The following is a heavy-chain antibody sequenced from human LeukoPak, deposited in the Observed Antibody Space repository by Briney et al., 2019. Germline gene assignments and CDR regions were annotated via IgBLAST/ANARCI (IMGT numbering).Heavy chain of an antibody. CDR2: INPNSGGT. D-gene: IGHD1-26*01. CDR3: ARDHEGWELIRI. CDR1: GYTFTGYY. V-gene: IGHV1-2*02. J-gene: IGHJ4*02. Sequence: GASVKVSCTASGYTFTGYYMHWVRQAPGQGLEWMGWINPNSGGTNYAEKVQGRVTITRDTSISTAYMELSRLRSDDTAVYYCARDHEGWELIRIWGQGTLVTVSS.